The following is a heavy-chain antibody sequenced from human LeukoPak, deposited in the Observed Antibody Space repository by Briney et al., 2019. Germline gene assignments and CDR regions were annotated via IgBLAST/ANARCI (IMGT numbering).Heavy chain of an antibody. V-gene: IGHV3-30*02. CDR2: IRYDGSNK. Sequence: PGGSLRLSCTASGFTFGDYSLGWVRQAPGKGLEWVAFIRYDGSNKYYADSVKGRFTISRDNSKNTLYLQMNSLRAEDTAVYYCAKTPRSIQLRAAYFDYWGQGTLVTVSS. D-gene: IGHD5-18*01. CDR3: AKTPRSIQLRAAYFDY. CDR1: GFTFGDYS. J-gene: IGHJ4*02.